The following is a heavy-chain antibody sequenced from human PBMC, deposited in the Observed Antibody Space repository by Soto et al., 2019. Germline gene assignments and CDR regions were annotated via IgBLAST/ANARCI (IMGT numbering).Heavy chain of an antibody. Sequence: ASVKVSCKASGYTFTDYYMHWVRQAPGQRPEWLGWINANSGGTNYAHKFQGRVTMTRDTSISTVYMELTSLTSDDTALYYCARDPGYYGLDVWGQGTTVTVSS. J-gene: IGHJ6*02. CDR3: ARDPGYYGLDV. CDR2: INANSGGT. CDR1: GYTFTDYY. V-gene: IGHV1-2*02.